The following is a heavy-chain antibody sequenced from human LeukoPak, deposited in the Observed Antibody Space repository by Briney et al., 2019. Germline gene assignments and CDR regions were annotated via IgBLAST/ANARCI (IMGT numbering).Heavy chain of an antibody. V-gene: IGHV3-9*01. D-gene: IGHD6-13*01. J-gene: IGHJ3*02. CDR2: ISWNSGSI. CDR3: AKDVAAAGTDAFDI. CDR1: GFTFDDYA. Sequence: GRSLRLSCAASGFTFDDYAMHWVRQAPGKGLEWVSGISWNSGSIGYADSVKGRFTISRDNAKNSLYPQMNSLRAEDTALYYCAKDVAAAGTDAFDIWGQGTMVTVSS.